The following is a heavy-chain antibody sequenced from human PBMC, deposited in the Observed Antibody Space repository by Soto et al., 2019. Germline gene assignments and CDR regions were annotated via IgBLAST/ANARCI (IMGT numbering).Heavy chain of an antibody. J-gene: IGHJ5*02. CDR2: INAASGDT. CDR1: GYTFTSYG. D-gene: IGHD6-13*01. CDR3: VRRHVSATGIDWFDP. V-gene: IGHV1-3*01. Sequence: VKVSCKASGYTFTSYGIHWVRRAPGQRLEWMGWINAASGDTKYSPKFQGRVTITRDTSASTAYMELSSLRSEDTAVYYCVRRHVSATGIDWFDPWGQGTLVTVYS.